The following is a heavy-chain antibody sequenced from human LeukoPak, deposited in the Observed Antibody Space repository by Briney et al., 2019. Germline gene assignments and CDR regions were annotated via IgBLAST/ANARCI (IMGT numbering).Heavy chain of an antibody. CDR2: IYTSGST. D-gene: IGHD3-16*01. CDR1: SGSISSGSYY. V-gene: IGHV4-61*02. J-gene: IGHJ6*02. CDR3: AREPQGPPYYYYGMDV. Sequence: PSQTLSLTCTVSSGSISSGSYYWSWIRQPAGKGLEWIGRIYTSGSTNYNPSLKSRVTISVDTSKNQFSLKLSSVTAADTAVYYCAREPQGPPYYYYGMDVWGQGTTVTVSS.